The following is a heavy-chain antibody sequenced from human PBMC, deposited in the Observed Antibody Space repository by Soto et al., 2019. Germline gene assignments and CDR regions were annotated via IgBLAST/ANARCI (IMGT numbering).Heavy chain of an antibody. D-gene: IGHD4-4*01. J-gene: IGHJ5*02. CDR3: ARPTYDYSNYRNWFDP. V-gene: IGHV4-34*01. Sequence: SETLSLTCAVYGGSFSGYYWSWIRQPPGKGLEWIGEINHSGSTNYNPSLKSRVAISVDTSKNQFSLKLSSVTAADTAVYYCARPTYDYSNYRNWFDPWGQGTLVTVSS. CDR2: INHSGST. CDR1: GGSFSGYY.